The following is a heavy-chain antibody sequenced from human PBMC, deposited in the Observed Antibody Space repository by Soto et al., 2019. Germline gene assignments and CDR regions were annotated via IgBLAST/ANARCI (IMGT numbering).Heavy chain of an antibody. V-gene: IGHV4-39*01. D-gene: IGHD2-2*01. CDR1: GGSISSNMYY. CDR2: IYYSGNT. J-gene: IGHJ4*02. CDR3: ARHEGEYCGRTSCYGLDY. Sequence: QLHLQESGPGLVKPSETLSLTCTVSGGSISSNMYYWGWIRQPPGKGLEWIASIYYSGNTYYNPSLKSRVPISLDTSRHQFPLKLRSVAAADTAVYYCARHEGEYCGRTSCYGLDYWGQGTLVTVSS.